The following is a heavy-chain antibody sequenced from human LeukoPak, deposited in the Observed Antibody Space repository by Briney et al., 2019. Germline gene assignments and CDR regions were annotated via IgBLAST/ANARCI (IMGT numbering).Heavy chain of an antibody. CDR3: ARSREERYYYDSSGYYFECHY. V-gene: IGHV1-69*13. CDR1: GGTFSSYA. CDR2: IIPIFGTA. J-gene: IGHJ4*02. D-gene: IGHD3-22*01. Sequence: SVKVSCKASGGTFSSYAISWVRQAPGQGLEWMGGIIPIFGTANYAQKFQGRVTITADESTGTAYMELSSLRSEDTAVHYCARSREERYYYDSSGYYFECHYWGQGTLVTVSS.